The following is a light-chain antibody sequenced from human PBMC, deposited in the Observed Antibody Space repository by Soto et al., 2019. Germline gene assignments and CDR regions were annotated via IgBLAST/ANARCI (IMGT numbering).Light chain of an antibody. Sequence: QAVVTQPPSASGTPGQSVTISCSGSSSNIGSNTVTWYQQLPGTAPILLIYTNNQRPSGVPDRFSGSKSGTSASLAISGLRSEDEADYYCAVWDDSLNGVVFGGGTKLTVL. CDR3: AVWDDSLNGVV. V-gene: IGLV1-44*01. CDR1: SSNIGSNT. J-gene: IGLJ2*01. CDR2: TNN.